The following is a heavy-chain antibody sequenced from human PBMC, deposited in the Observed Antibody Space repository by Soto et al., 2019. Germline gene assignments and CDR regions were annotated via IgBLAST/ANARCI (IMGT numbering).Heavy chain of an antibody. J-gene: IGHJ4*02. CDR2: IYHTGTT. CDR1: GGSISSSSW. V-gene: IGHV4-4*02. CDR3: ARDPRRAQAVD. D-gene: IGHD2-15*01. Sequence: QVQLQESGPGLVNPSGTLSLTCAVSGGSISSSSWWCWVRQPPGKGLEWIGEIYHTGTTNYNPSHKSRVSISVDTPKNQYPLQVGSVTAEDPAIYHGARDPRRAQAVDWGEGTLVSVS.